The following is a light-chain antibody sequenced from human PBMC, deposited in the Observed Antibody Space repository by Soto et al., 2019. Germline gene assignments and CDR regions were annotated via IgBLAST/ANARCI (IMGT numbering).Light chain of an antibody. J-gene: IGLJ2*01. CDR3: SSYAGNYNLV. CDR2: EVS. V-gene: IGLV2-8*01. CDR1: SSDVGGYNY. Sequence: QSALTQPPSASGSPGHSVTLSCTGTSSDVGGYNYVSWYQQHPGKAPKLMIYEVSKRPSGVPDRFSGSKSGNTASLTVSGLQAEDEADYYCSSYAGNYNLVFGGGTKLTVL.